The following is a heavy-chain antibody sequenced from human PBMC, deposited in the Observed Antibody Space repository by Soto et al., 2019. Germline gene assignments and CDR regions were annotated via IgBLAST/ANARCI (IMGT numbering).Heavy chain of an antibody. J-gene: IGHJ4*02. CDR3: AAELVEMATIEYFDY. CDR1: GFTFTSSA. Sequence: ASVKVSCKASGFTFTSSAVQWVRQARGQRLEWIGWIVVGSGNTNYAQKFQERVTITRDMSTSTAYMELSSLRSEDTAVYYCAAELVEMATIEYFDYWGQGTLVTVSS. D-gene: IGHD5-12*01. V-gene: IGHV1-58*01. CDR2: IVVGSGNT.